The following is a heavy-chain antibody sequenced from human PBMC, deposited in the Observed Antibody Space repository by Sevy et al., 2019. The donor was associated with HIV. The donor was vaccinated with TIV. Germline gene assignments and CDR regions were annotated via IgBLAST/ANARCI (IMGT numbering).Heavy chain of an antibody. Sequence: ASVQVSCKASGGTFSSYAISWVRQAPGQGLEWMGGIIPIFGTANYAQKFQGRVTITADESTSTAYMELSSLRSEDTAVYYCARDGRKSIAAQWFDPWGQGTLVTVSS. V-gene: IGHV1-69*13. CDR3: ARDGRKSIAAQWFDP. CDR2: IIPIFGTA. D-gene: IGHD6-6*01. CDR1: GGTFSSYA. J-gene: IGHJ5*02.